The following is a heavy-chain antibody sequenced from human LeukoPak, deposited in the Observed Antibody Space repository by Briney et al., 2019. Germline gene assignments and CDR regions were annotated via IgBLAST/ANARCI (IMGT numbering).Heavy chain of an antibody. CDR3: ARLQYQRGYYYYGMDV. J-gene: IGHJ6*02. CDR1: GYTFTSYG. V-gene: IGHV1-18*01. Sequence: ASVKVSCKASGYTFTSYGISWVRQAPGQGLEWMGWISAYNGNTNYAQRLQGRVTMTTDTSTSTAYMELRSLRSDDTAVYYCARLQYQRGYYYYGMDVWGQGTTVTVSS. CDR2: ISAYNGNT. D-gene: IGHD2-2*01.